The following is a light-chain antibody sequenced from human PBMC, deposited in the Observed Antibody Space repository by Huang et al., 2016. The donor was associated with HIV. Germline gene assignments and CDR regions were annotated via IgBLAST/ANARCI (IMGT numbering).Light chain of an antibody. Sequence: DIVMTQSPDSLAVSLGERATINCKSSQSVLYSSNNKNYLAWYQQKPGQPPNQVSSVASTPESRVPDRFSGSGSGTDFTLTISSPQAEDVAVYYYQQYYSTPLTFGQGTKVEIK. CDR3: QQYYSTPLT. CDR1: QSVLYSSNNKNY. CDR2: VAS. J-gene: IGKJ1*01. V-gene: IGKV4-1*01.